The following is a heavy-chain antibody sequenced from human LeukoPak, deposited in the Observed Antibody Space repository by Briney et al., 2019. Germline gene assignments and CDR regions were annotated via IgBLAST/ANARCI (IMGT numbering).Heavy chain of an antibody. J-gene: IGHJ4*02. CDR2: IRSSGGTT. Sequence: GGSQRLSCSASRFTFSSYAMHWVRQAPGKGLEYVSGIRSSGGTTYYADSVKGRFTISRDNSKNTLYLQMSSLRLEDTAVYYCVKDDHGDSPDWGLGTLVTVSS. V-gene: IGHV3-64D*09. D-gene: IGHD4-17*01. CDR1: RFTFSSYA. CDR3: VKDDHGDSPD.